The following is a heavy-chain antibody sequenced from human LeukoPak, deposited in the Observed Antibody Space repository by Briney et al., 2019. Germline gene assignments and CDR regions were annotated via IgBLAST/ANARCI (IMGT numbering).Heavy chain of an antibody. Sequence: SQTLSLTCAVSGGSISSGGYSWSWIRQPPGKGLEWIGYIYHSGSTYYNPSLKSRVTISVDRSKNQFSLKLSSVTAADTAVYYCARGGVVVPAAISPYYFDYWGQRTLVTVSS. CDR3: ARGGVVVPAAISPYYFDY. D-gene: IGHD2-2*02. CDR2: IYHSGST. CDR1: GGSISSGGYS. V-gene: IGHV4-30-2*01. J-gene: IGHJ4*02.